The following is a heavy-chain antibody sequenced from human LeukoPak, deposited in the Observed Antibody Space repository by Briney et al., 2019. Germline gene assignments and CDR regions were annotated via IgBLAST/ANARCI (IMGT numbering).Heavy chain of an antibody. V-gene: IGHV1-69*05. Sequence: SVRVSCKASGYTFTNNDISWVRQAPGQGLEWMGGIIPIFGTANYAQKFQGRVTITTDESTSTAYMELSSLRSEDTAVYYCARTPRGYSYGHEDFLTRGPGPPEEYYYYYMDVWGKGTTVTVSS. CDR3: ARTPRGYSYGHEDFLTRGPGPPEEYYYYYMDV. CDR1: GYTFTNND. J-gene: IGHJ6*03. D-gene: IGHD5-18*01. CDR2: IIPIFGTA.